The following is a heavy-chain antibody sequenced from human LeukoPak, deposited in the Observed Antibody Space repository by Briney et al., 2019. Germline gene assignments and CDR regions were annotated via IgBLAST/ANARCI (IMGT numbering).Heavy chain of an antibody. J-gene: IGHJ4*02. Sequence: GASVKVSCTTSGYTFTNYYIHWVRQAPGQGLEWMGRIDPNTGGTKSAKNFQGRVTMTRDTSSSTAYMALSGLRSDDTAVYYCASLFQKGGTKGDYLGQGTLGTGS. D-gene: IGHD1-7*01. CDR3: ASLFQKGGTKGDY. CDR2: IDPNTGGT. V-gene: IGHV1-2*06. CDR1: GYTFTNYY.